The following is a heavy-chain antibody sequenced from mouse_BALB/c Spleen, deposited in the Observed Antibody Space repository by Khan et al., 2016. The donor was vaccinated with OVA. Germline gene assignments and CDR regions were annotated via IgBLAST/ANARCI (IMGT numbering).Heavy chain of an antibody. V-gene: IGHV3-2*02. CDR1: GYSITSDHA. Sequence: EVQLQESGPGLVKPSQSLSLTCTVTGYSITSDHAWNWIRQFPGNKLEWMGYISYSGSTSYNPSLKSRISITRDTSKNQFFLQLNSVTTEDTATYYCARRGDGYYGAMDYWGQGTSVTVSS. J-gene: IGHJ4*01. D-gene: IGHD2-3*01. CDR2: ISYSGST. CDR3: ARRGDGYYGAMDY.